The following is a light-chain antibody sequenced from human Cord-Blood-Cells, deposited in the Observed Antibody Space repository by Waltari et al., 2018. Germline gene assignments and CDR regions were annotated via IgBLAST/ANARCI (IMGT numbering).Light chain of an antibody. CDR2: AAS. CDR3: QQSYSTPIT. CDR1: QSISSY. Sequence: DIQMTQSPSSLSASVGYRVTITCRASQSISSYLNWYQQKPGKAPKLLIYAASILQSGVPSRFSGSGAGTDFTLTISSLQPEDFSTYDCQQSYSTPITFGHGTRLEIK. J-gene: IGKJ5*01. V-gene: IGKV1-39*01.